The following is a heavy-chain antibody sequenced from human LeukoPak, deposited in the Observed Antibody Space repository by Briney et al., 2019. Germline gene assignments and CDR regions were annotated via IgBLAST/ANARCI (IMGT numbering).Heavy chain of an antibody. J-gene: IGHJ4*02. CDR1: GYSISSGYY. D-gene: IGHD6-19*01. CDR2: LYHDGCT. V-gene: IGHV4-38-2*02. CDR3: ARGSQIAVAGFNGHYFDY. Sequence: SETLSLTCTVSGYSISSGYYWGWIRQPPGKGLEWIGSLYHDGCTYYNPSLKSRVTISKDTSKNQISLKLSSVTAADTAVYYCARGSQIAVAGFNGHYFDYWGQGTLVTVSS.